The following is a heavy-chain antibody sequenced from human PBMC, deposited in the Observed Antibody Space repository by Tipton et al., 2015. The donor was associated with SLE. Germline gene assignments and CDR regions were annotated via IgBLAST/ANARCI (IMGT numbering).Heavy chain of an antibody. Sequence: TLSLTCTVSGGSISGYYWTWIRQPPGKGLEWIGHIYYSGSYYSGSTNYNPSLKSRVTISVDTSKNQFSLKLSSVTAADTAVYYCARGTKLGNHYYYYYMDVWGKGTTVTVSS. J-gene: IGHJ6*03. CDR1: GGSISGYY. D-gene: IGHD7-27*01. CDR2: IYYSGSYYSGST. CDR3: ARGTKLGNHYYYYYMDV. V-gene: IGHV4-59*01.